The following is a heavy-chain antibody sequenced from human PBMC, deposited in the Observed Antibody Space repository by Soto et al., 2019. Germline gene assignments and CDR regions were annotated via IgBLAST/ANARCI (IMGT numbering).Heavy chain of an antibody. CDR2: IGESGTPT. CDR1: GFIFSNYA. J-gene: IGHJ6*02. CDR3: ARYIPGVRYYGMDV. Sequence: EVQLLESGGGLVQPGGSLRLSCAASGFIFSNYAMKWVRQAPGKGLEWVSLIGESGTPTYYADSVKGRFTISRDNSGNTLFLEMYSLRAEDTAVYYCARYIPGVRYYGMDVWGQGTTVTVSS. D-gene: IGHD2-2*01. V-gene: IGHV3-23*01.